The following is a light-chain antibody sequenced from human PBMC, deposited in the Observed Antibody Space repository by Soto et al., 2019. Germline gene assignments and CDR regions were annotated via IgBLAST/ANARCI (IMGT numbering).Light chain of an antibody. V-gene: IGKV1-5*03. CDR1: QSISDW. CDR2: KAS. J-gene: IGKJ2*01. Sequence: DIQMTQSPSTLSASVGDRVTITCRASQSISDWLAWYQQKPGQAPKLLIYKASRLESGGPSRFSGSGSGTEFTLTINSLQPDDFSTYYCQHYNYYPYTFGQGAKLEIK. CDR3: QHYNYYPYT.